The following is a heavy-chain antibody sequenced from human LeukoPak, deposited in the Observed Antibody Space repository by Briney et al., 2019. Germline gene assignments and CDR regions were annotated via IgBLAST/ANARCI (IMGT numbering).Heavy chain of an antibody. CDR2: IYYSGNT. Sequence: SETLSLTCTVSGVSFSSYYWSWIRQTPGKGLEWLAFIYYSGNTHYNPSLKSRVTISVDTSRKQVSLRLSSVAAADTAVYYCARDLTRDYGAPEGYFDLWGRGTLVTVSS. J-gene: IGHJ2*01. V-gene: IGHV4-59*01. CDR1: GVSFSSYY. D-gene: IGHD4-17*01. CDR3: ARDLTRDYGAPEGYFDL.